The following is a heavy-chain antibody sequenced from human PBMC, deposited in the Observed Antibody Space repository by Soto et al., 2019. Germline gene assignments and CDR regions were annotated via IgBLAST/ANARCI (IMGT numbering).Heavy chain of an antibody. CDR2: IYYSGST. CDR3: GRAFRGCSGGSCYLDYYYYYYMDV. D-gene: IGHD2-15*01. Sequence: PSETLSLTCTVYDGSISSYYWSWIRQPPGKGLEWIGYIYYSGSTNYNPSLKSRVTISVDTSKNQFSLKLSSVTAADTAVYYCGRAFRGCSGGSCYLDYYYYYYMDVWGKGTTVTVSS. J-gene: IGHJ6*03. CDR1: DGSISSYY. V-gene: IGHV4-59*01.